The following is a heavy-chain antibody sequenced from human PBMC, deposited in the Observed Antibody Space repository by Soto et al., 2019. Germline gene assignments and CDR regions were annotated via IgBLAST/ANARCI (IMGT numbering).Heavy chain of an antibody. Sequence: QVQLVQSGAEVKKPGSSVKVSCKASGGTFSSYTISWVRQAPGQGLEWMGRIIPILGIANYAQKFQGRVTITADKSTSTAYMELSSLRSEDTAVYYCARALGSGYYSMDVWGKGTTVTVSS. CDR2: IIPILGIA. V-gene: IGHV1-69*02. D-gene: IGHD3-10*01. J-gene: IGHJ6*03. CDR3: ARALGSGYYSMDV. CDR1: GGTFSSYT.